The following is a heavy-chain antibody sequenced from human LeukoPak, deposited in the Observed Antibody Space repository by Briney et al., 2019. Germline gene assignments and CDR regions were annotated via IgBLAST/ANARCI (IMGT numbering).Heavy chain of an antibody. D-gene: IGHD6-13*01. J-gene: IGHJ6*03. V-gene: IGHV5-51*01. CDR1: GYSFTSYR. CDR3: ARAASISWYGGVYHYYYMDI. CDR2: TNPGDSDT. Sequence: GESLKISCKGSGYSFTSYRIGWVRQMPGKGLEWMGITNPGDSDTTYSPSFQGQVTISADKSINTAYLQWSSLKASDTAMYYCARAASISWYGGVYHYYYMDIWGKGTTVTVSS.